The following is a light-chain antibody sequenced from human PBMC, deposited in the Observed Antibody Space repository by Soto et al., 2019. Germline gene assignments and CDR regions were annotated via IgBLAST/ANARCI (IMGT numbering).Light chain of an antibody. V-gene: IGKV1-5*03. J-gene: IGKJ5*01. CDR3: QQANSFPIT. CDR1: QTISSW. Sequence: DIQMTQSPSTLSGSVGDRLPITCRASQTISSWLAWYQQKPGKAHKLLIYKASTLKSGVPSRFSGSGSGTDFTLTISSLQPEDFATYYCQQANSFPITFGQGTRREIK. CDR2: KAS.